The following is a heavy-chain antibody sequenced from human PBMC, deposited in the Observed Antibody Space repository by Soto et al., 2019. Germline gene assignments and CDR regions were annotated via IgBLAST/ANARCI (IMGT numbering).Heavy chain of an antibody. CDR1: GFTFSSYA. CDR3: AKDGILWFGELLG. Sequence: GGSLRLSCAASGFTFSSYAMSWVRQAPGKGLEWVSAISGSGGSTYYADSVEGRFTISRDNSKNTLYLQMSSLRAEDTAVYYCAKDGILWFGELLGWGQGTLVTVSS. J-gene: IGHJ4*02. CDR2: ISGSGGST. D-gene: IGHD3-10*01. V-gene: IGHV3-23*01.